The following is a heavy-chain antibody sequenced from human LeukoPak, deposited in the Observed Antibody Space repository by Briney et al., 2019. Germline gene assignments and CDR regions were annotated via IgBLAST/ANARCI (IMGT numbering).Heavy chain of an antibody. CDR3: ARAPYSSSWHLYYYYYGMDV. D-gene: IGHD6-13*01. Sequence: ASVKVSCKASGYTFTSYDINWVRQATGQGLEWMGLMNPNSGNTGYAQKFQGRVTMTRNTSISTAYMELSSLRSEDTAVYYCARAPYSSSWHLYYYYYGMDVWGQGTTVTVSS. CDR1: GYTFTSYD. V-gene: IGHV1-8*01. J-gene: IGHJ6*02. CDR2: MNPNSGNT.